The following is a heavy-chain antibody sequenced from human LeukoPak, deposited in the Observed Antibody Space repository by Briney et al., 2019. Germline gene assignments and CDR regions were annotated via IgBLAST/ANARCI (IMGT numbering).Heavy chain of an antibody. J-gene: IGHJ4*02. D-gene: IGHD2-2*01. CDR2: LRYDGTTK. V-gene: IGHV3-30*02. Sequence: PGGSLRLSCAASGFTFSNYGMHWVRQAPGRGLEWVSFLRYDGTTKYYADSVKGRFTVSRDNSKNTLYLQMNSLRAEDTAVYYCAKGRYCSSTTCPPSFDYWGQGTLVTVSS. CDR3: AKGRYCSSTTCPPSFDY. CDR1: GFTFSNYG.